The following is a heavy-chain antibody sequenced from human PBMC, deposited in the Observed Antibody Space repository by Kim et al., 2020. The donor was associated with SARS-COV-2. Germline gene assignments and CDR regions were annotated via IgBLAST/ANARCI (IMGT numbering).Heavy chain of an antibody. J-gene: IGHJ4*02. D-gene: IGHD5-18*01. Sequence: GGSLRLSCAASGFTFSSYWMHWVRQAPGKGLVWVSRINSDGSSTSYADSVKGRFTISRDNAKNTLYLQMNSLRAEDTAVYYCARTWTQLWPTDYWGQGTLVTVSS. V-gene: IGHV3-74*01. CDR1: GFTFSSYW. CDR2: INSDGSST. CDR3: ARTWTQLWPTDY.